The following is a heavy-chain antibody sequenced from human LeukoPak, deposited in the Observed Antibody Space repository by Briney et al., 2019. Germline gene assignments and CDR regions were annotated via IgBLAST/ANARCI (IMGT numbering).Heavy chain of an antibody. D-gene: IGHD3-10*01. Sequence: GGSLRLSCAASGFNFDDYGMSWVRQAPGKGLEWVSGINWNGGSTGYEDSVKGRFTISRDNAKNSLSLQMNSLRAEDTAVYYCARPLMYYYGSETYFWFDPWGQGTLVTVSS. CDR2: INWNGGST. CDR1: GFNFDDYG. J-gene: IGHJ5*02. CDR3: ARPLMYYYGSETYFWFDP. V-gene: IGHV3-20*04.